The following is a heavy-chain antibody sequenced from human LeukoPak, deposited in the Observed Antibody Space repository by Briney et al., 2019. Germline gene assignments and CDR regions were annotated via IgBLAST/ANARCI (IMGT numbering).Heavy chain of an antibody. CDR1: GFTFRNYG. CDR2: FSASGST. J-gene: IGHJ4*02. CDR3: AQDLSYIGLDN. D-gene: IGHD2-15*01. V-gene: IGHV3-23*01. Sequence: PGGCLRLSCAASGFTFRNYGMNWVRQAPGKGLEWVSAFSASGSTYYADSVKGRFTVSRDNSENMLYLQMDSLRAEDTAVYYCAQDLSYIGLDNWGQGTLVTVSS.